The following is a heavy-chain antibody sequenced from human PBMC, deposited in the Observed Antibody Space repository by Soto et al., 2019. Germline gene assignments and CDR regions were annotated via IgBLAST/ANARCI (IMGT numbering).Heavy chain of an antibody. CDR3: ARQLPYGGNSYYGMDV. J-gene: IGHJ6*02. CDR1: GYSFTRYW. D-gene: IGHD2-15*01. CDR2: IYPGDSDI. Sequence: GESLNISCKGSGYSFTRYWIGWVRQMPGKGLEWMGIIYPGDSDIRYSPSFQGQVTISADKSISTAYLQWSGLKASDTAIYYCARQLPYGGNSYYGMDVWGQGTTVTVSS. V-gene: IGHV5-51*01.